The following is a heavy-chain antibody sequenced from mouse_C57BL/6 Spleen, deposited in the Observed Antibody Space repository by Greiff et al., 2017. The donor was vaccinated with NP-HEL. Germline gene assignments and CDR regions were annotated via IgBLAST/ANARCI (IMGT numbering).Heavy chain of an antibody. Sequence: QVTLKESGPGILQSSQTLSLTCSFSGFSLSTSGMGVSWIRQPSGKGLEWLAHIYWDDDKRHNPSLKSRLTISKDTSRNQVFLKITSVDTADTATYYCARTSYSNYVDYYAMDYWGQGTSVTVSS. CDR3: ARTSYSNYVDYYAMDY. J-gene: IGHJ4*01. CDR1: GFSLSTSGMG. CDR2: IYWDDDK. V-gene: IGHV8-12*01. D-gene: IGHD2-5*01.